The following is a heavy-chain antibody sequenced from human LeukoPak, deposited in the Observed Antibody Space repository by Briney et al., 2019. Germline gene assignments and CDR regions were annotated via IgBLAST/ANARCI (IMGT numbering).Heavy chain of an antibody. J-gene: IGHJ6*02. Sequence: PSETLSLTCTVSGGSVSSGSYHWSWIRQPPGKGLEWIGYIYYSGSTNYNPSLKSRVTISVDTSKNQFSLKLSSVTAADTAVYYCASWPSYYYYGMDVWGQGTTVTVSS. CDR2: IYYSGST. V-gene: IGHV4-61*01. CDR3: ASWPSYYYYGMDV. CDR1: GGSVSSGSYH.